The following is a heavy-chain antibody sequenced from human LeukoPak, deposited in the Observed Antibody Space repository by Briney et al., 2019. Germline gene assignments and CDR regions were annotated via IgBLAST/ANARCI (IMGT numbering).Heavy chain of an antibody. V-gene: IGHV4-31*03. CDR3: AGERGEEYSSGWYKRNYFDN. J-gene: IGHJ4*02. Sequence: SETLSLTCTVSGGSISSGGYYWSWIRQHPGKGLEWIGYIYYSGSTYYNPSLKGRVTISVDTSKNQFSLKLTSVTGADTAVYYCAGERGEEYSSGWYKRNYFDNWGQGIRVTVSS. CDR1: GGSISSGGYY. D-gene: IGHD6-19*01. CDR2: IYYSGST.